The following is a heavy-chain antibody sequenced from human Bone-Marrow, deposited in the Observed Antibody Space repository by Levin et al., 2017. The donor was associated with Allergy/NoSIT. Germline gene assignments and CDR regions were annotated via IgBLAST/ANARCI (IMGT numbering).Heavy chain of an antibody. V-gene: IGHV3-33*01. CDR1: GFIFDNHA. J-gene: IGHJ4*02. CDR3: ARKPHVSGWSLGGY. D-gene: IGHD6-19*01. Sequence: PSGGSLRLSCAASGFIFDNHAMHWVRQAPGKGLEWVAVIWFDGTNEKYADSVKGRFTISRDNAKSTLYLQMNSLRVEDTAMYYCARKPHVSGWSLGGYWGQGTLVTVSS. CDR2: IWFDGTNE.